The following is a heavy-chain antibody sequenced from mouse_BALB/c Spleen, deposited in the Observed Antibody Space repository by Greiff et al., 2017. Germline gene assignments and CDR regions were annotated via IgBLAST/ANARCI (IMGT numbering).Heavy chain of an antibody. V-gene: IGHV5-6*01. CDR3: ASRGDYDGFAY. Sequence: EVQVVESGGDLVKPGGSLKLSCAASGFTFSSYGMSWVRQTPDKRLEWVATISSGGSYTYYPDSVKGRFTISRDNAKNTLYLQMSSLKSEDTAMYYCASRGDYDGFAYWGQGTLVTVSA. CDR2: ISSGGSYT. CDR1: GFTFSSYG. J-gene: IGHJ3*01. D-gene: IGHD2-4*01.